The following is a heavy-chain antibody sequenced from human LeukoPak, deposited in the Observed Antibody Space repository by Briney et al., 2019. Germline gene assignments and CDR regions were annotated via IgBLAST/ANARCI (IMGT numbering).Heavy chain of an antibody. CDR2: INPNSGGT. CDR1: GYTFTGYY. D-gene: IGHD3-22*01. CDR3: ARVVYYDSSGYQINWFDP. V-gene: IGHV1-2*02. Sequence: ASVKVSCKASGYTFTGYYIQWMRQAPRQGLEWMGWINPNSGGTNYAQKFQGRVTMTRDTSISTAYMELSRLRSDDTAVYYCARVVYYDSSGYQINWFDPWGQGTLVTVSS. J-gene: IGHJ5*02.